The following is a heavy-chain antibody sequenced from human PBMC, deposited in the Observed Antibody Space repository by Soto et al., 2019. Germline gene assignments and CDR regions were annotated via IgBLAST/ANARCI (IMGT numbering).Heavy chain of an antibody. CDR1: GFTFSSYA. V-gene: IGHV3-23*01. CDR2: ISGSGGST. J-gene: IGHJ4*02. Sequence: EVQLLESGGGLVQPGGSLRLSCAASGFTFSSYAMSWVRQAPGKGLEWVSAISGSGGSTYYADSVKGRFTISRDNSKNTLYLQMNSLRAEDTAVYYCAKGFRDIVLVVAATPIDYWCQGTLVTVSS. CDR3: AKGFRDIVLVVAATPIDY. D-gene: IGHD2-15*01.